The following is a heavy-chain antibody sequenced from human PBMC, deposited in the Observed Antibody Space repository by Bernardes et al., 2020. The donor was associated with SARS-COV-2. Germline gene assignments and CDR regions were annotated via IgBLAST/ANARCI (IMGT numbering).Heavy chain of an antibody. D-gene: IGHD2-2*01. CDR2: IYYSGST. Sequence: SETLSLTCTVSGGSISSYYWSWIRQPPGKGLEWIGYIYYSGSTNYNPSLKSRVTISVDTSKNQFSLKLSSVTAADTAVYYCARSVVAEKWVYYYYYMDVWGKGTTVTVSS. CDR3: ARSVVAEKWVYYYYYMDV. CDR1: GGSISSYY. J-gene: IGHJ6*03. V-gene: IGHV4-59*01.